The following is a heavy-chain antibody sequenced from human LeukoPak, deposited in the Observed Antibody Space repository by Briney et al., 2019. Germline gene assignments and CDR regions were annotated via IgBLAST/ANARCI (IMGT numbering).Heavy chain of an antibody. V-gene: IGHV3-21*04. D-gene: IGHD6-25*01. CDR2: ISTVSTYT. Sequence: PGGSLRLSCAASGFTFTDYSMTWVRQAPGKGLEWVSSISTVSTYTFYSDSVKGRFTISRDNRKNTLYLQMSSLSAEDTAVYYCARDGSGFYYYYDMDVWGRGTAVTVSS. J-gene: IGHJ6*03. CDR1: GFTFTDYS. CDR3: ARDGSGFYYYYDMDV.